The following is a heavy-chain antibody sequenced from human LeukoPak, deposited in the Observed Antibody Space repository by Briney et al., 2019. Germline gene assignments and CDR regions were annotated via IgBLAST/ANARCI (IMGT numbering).Heavy chain of an antibody. CDR3: ARGEQLVAYNY. J-gene: IGHJ4*02. D-gene: IGHD6-6*01. Sequence: ASVKVSCKAFGYTFTDYHMHWVRQAPGQGLEWMGWINPNSGDTNYAQKFQGRVTMTRDTSISTAYMELSRLRSDDTAVYYCARGEQLVAYNYWGQGTLVTVSS. V-gene: IGHV1-2*02. CDR1: GYTFTDYH. CDR2: INPNSGDT.